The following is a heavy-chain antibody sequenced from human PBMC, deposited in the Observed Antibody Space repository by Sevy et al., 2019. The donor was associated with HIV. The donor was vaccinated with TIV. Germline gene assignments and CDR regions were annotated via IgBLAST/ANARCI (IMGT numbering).Heavy chain of an antibody. Sequence: ETLSLTCTVSGGSITSLYWKWIRQPPGKGLEWIANIYYNGHINYNPSLKSRVTLSLDTSKNQFSLRLSSVTAADTAMYYCAGENAWGRGYSWGQGTLVTVSS. J-gene: IGHJ4*02. CDR1: GGSITSLY. CDR2: IYYNGHI. D-gene: IGHD1-26*01. CDR3: AGENAWGRGYS. V-gene: IGHV4-59*08.